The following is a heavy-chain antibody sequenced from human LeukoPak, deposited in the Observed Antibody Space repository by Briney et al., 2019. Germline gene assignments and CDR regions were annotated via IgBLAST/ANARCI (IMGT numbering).Heavy chain of an antibody. CDR2: IKQDGSEK. Sequence: GGSLRLSCAASGFTFSSYWVSWVRQAPGKGLEWVANIKQDGSEKYYVDSVKGRFTISRDNAKNSLYLQMNSLRAEDTAVYYCASPYCGGDCYSPFYYYYMDVWGKGTTVTVSS. V-gene: IGHV3-7*01. D-gene: IGHD2-21*02. J-gene: IGHJ6*03. CDR3: ASPYCGGDCYSPFYYYYMDV. CDR1: GFTFSSYW.